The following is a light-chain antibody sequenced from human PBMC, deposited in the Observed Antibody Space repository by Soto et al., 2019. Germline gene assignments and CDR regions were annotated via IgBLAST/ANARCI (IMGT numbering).Light chain of an antibody. CDR3: HQYGSSPPYT. CDR2: GAS. V-gene: IGKV3-20*01. J-gene: IGKJ2*01. CDR1: QRVGSSY. Sequence: EIGLTQSAGTLSLSPGERATLSCRASQRVGSSYLAWYQHKPDQAPRLLIYGASSRATGIPDRFSGRGSGTDFTLTISRLEPEDFAVYYCHQYGSSPPYTFGQGTKVDIK.